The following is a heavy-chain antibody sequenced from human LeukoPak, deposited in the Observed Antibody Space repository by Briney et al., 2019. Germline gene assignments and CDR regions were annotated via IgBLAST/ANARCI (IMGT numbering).Heavy chain of an antibody. J-gene: IGHJ4*02. CDR2: IWYDRSNK. CDR1: GFTFSSYG. D-gene: IGHD2-15*01. Sequence: GRSLRLSCAASGFTFSSYGMHWVRQAPGKGLEWVAVIWYDRSNKYYGDSVKGRFTISRDNSKKKLYLQMSSLRADDTGVYYCTRDLGHCSGGTCFPSGPADYWGQGTPVTVSS. V-gene: IGHV3-33*01. CDR3: TRDLGHCSGGTCFPSGPADY.